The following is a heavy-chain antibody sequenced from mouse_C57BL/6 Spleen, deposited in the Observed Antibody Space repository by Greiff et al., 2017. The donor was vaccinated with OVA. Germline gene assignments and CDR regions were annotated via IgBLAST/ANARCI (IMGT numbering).Heavy chain of an antibody. CDR3: TTPITTVVEDGAMDY. CDR2: IDPENGDT. J-gene: IGHJ4*01. CDR1: GFNIKDDY. D-gene: IGHD1-1*01. V-gene: IGHV14-4*01. Sequence: VHVKQSGAELVRPGASVKLSCTASGFNIKDDYMHWVKQRPEQGLEWIGWIDPENGDTEYASKFQGKATITADTSSNTAYLQLSSLTSEDTAVYYCTTPITTVVEDGAMDYWGQGTSVTVSS.